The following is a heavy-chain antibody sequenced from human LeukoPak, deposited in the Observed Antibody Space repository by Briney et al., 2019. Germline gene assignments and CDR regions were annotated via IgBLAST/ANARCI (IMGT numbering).Heavy chain of an antibody. V-gene: IGHV4-39*01. CDR3: ARSGYSSGWYYFDY. J-gene: IGHJ4*02. D-gene: IGHD6-19*01. CDR1: GGSISSSSYY. Sequence: SETLSLTCTVSGGSISSSSYYWGWIRQPPGKGLEWIGSIYYGGSTYYNPSLKSRVTISVDTSKNQFSLKLSSVTAADTAVYYCARSGYSSGWYYFDYWGQGTLVTVSS. CDR2: IYYGGST.